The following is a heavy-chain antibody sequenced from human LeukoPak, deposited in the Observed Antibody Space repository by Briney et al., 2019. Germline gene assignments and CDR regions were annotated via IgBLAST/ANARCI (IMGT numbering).Heavy chain of an antibody. CDR1: GFTFSNSW. D-gene: IGHD3-22*01. V-gene: IGHV3-7*01. CDR2: IKQDGSEK. Sequence: GGSLRLSCAASGFTFSNSWMSWVRQAPGRGLEWVANIKQDGSEKYYVDSVKGRFTISRDNAKNSLYLQMNSLRAEDTAVYYCARDLYRIVVVPHYFDYWGQGTLVTVSS. J-gene: IGHJ4*02. CDR3: ARDLYRIVVVPHYFDY.